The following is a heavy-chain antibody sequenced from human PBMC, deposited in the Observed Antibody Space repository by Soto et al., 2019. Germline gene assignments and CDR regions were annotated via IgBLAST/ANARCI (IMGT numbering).Heavy chain of an antibody. CDR2: LSGDGTTT. CDR1: GFTFSTYG. Sequence: EVQLLESGGGLVQPGGSLRLSCTASGFTFSTYGMSWVRQAPGKGLEWVSSLSGDGTTTYYIDSVKGRFTISRDNSRNTLSLQMNSLRTEDTAIYYGEKDISFDTSAYNYWGQGILVAVSS. V-gene: IGHV3-23*01. CDR3: EKDISFDTSAYNY. J-gene: IGHJ4*02. D-gene: IGHD3-22*01.